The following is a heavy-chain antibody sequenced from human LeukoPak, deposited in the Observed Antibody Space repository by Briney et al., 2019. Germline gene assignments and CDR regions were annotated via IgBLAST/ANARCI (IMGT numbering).Heavy chain of an antibody. CDR1: GYTFTGYY. CDR3: AREGWEPIFGVALYYYYYMDV. D-gene: IGHD3-3*01. CDR2: INPNSGGT. J-gene: IGHJ6*03. Sequence: GASVKVSCKASGYTFTGYYMHWVRQAPGQGLEWMGWINPNSGGTNYAQNFQARVTMTRDTSTSTVYMELSSLRSDDTAVYYCAREGWEPIFGVALYYYYYMDVWGKGTTVTVSS. V-gene: IGHV1-2*02.